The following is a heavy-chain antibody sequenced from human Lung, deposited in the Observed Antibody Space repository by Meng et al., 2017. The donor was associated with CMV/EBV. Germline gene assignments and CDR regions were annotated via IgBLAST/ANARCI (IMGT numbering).Heavy chain of an antibody. Sequence: GESLKISCAASGFTFSSYSMNWVRQAPGKGLEWVSSISSSSSYIYYADSVKGRFTISRDNAKNSLYLQMNSLRAEDTAVYYCARDGRGSRATRYVDYFDYWXQGTLVTVSS. CDR1: GFTFSSYS. CDR3: ARDGRGSRATRYVDYFDY. D-gene: IGHD2-2*01. V-gene: IGHV3-21*01. J-gene: IGHJ4*02. CDR2: ISSSSSYI.